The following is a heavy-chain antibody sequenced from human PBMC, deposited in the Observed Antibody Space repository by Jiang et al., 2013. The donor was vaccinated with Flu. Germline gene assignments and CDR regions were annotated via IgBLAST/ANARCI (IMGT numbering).Heavy chain of an antibody. V-gene: IGHV4-59*08. CDR2: FAHNGIT. Sequence: GLVKPSETLSLTCTVSGGSISGISWSWIRQPPGMGLEWIGYFAHNGITNYNPSLESRLSMSVDTSKNHFYMRLTSVTASDTAFYFCARHSGRETYPLDSWGQGTLVTVSS. CDR3: ARHSGRETYPLDS. J-gene: IGHJ4*02. CDR1: GGSISGIS. D-gene: IGHD1-26*01.